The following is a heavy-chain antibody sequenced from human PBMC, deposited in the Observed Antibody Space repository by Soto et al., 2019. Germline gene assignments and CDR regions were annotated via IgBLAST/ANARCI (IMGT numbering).Heavy chain of an antibody. J-gene: IGHJ4*02. Sequence: VQLVESGGGLVKPGGSLRLSCAASGFTFSTYSMNWVRQAPGKGLEWVSSISSDNIYIYYADSVKGRFTVSRDNAKNSLYLQMNSLRAEDTAVYYCARDPNWSGPLFDYWGQGTLVTVSS. CDR1: GFTFSTYS. D-gene: IGHD3-3*01. CDR2: ISSDNIYI. V-gene: IGHV3-21*01. CDR3: ARDPNWSGPLFDY.